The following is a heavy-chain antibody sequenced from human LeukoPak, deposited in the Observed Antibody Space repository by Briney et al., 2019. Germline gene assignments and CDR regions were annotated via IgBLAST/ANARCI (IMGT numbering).Heavy chain of an antibody. J-gene: IGHJ4*02. D-gene: IGHD1-20*01. CDR2: IYHSGST. V-gene: IGHV4-38-2*02. CDR3: ASLTGISDY. Sequence: PSETLSLTCTAPGFSISSGYYWGWIRQPPGKGLEWIGSIYHSGSTYYNPSLKSRVTISVDTSKNQFSLKLSSVTAADTAVYYCASLTGISDYWGQGTLVTVSS. CDR1: GFSISSGYY.